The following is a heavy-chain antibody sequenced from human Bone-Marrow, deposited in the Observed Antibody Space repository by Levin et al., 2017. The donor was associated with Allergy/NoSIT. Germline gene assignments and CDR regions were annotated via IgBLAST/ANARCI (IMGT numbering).Heavy chain of an antibody. CDR2: IYYTGST. Sequence: PGGSLRLSCTVSGGSFNISNYYWGWIRQPPGEELEWIGSIYYTGSTYHNPSLKSRVTISADTSKNQFSLKLNSLTAADTALYYCARVHATLGVWYFDLWGRGTLVTVSS. J-gene: IGHJ2*01. CDR3: ARVHATLGVWYFDL. CDR1: GGSFNISNYY. V-gene: IGHV4-39*07.